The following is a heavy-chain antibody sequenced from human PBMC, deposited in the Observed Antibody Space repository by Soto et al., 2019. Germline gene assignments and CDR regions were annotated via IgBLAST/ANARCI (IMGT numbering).Heavy chain of an antibody. D-gene: IGHD6-19*01. CDR3: ARDWGIAVPGSEDSYCSYALDV. Sequence: PSETLSLTCAISGDSVSSNSAAWNWIRQSPSRGLEWLGRTYYRSKYYNDYAVSVKSRITINPDTSKNQFSLHLNSVTPADTAVYSCARDWGIAVPGSEDSYCSYALDVWGQGTTVTVSS. V-gene: IGHV6-1*01. CDR2: TYYRSKYYN. J-gene: IGHJ6*02. CDR1: GDSVSSNSAA.